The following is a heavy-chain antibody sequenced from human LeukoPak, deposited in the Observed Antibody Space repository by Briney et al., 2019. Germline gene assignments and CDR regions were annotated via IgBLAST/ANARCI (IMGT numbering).Heavy chain of an antibody. CDR2: IYHSGST. V-gene: IGHV4-4*02. J-gene: IGHJ3*02. Sequence: PSGTLSLTCAVSGGSISSSNWWSWVRQPPGKGLEWIGEIYHSGSTNYNPSLKSRVTISVDKSKNQFSLKLSSVTAADTAVYYCARDRGVIPIDAFDIWGQGTMVTVSS. CDR1: GGSISSSNW. CDR3: ARDRGVIPIDAFDI. D-gene: IGHD3-10*01.